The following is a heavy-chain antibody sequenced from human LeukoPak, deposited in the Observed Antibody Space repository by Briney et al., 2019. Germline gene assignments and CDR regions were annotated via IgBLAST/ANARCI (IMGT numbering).Heavy chain of an antibody. Sequence: SVKVSCKAPGGTFSNYAIAWVRQAPGQGLKWMGGIIPIFGPATYAQNFQGRLSITADESTSTAYMELSSLTSEDTATYYCSIYAAWKWNDGYIDYWGQGTLVTVSS. CDR3: SIYAAWKWNDGYIDY. V-gene: IGHV1-69*01. CDR1: GGTFSNYA. J-gene: IGHJ4*02. CDR2: IIPIFGPA. D-gene: IGHD1-1*01.